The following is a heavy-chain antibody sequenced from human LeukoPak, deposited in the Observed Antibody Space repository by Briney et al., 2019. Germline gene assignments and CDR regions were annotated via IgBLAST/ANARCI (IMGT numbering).Heavy chain of an antibody. V-gene: IGHV5-51*01. CDR1: AYSFTSYW. D-gene: IGHD4-17*01. J-gene: IGHJ4*02. CDR2: IYPGDSDT. CDR3: ARQTSDYDLDY. Sequence: GESLKISCKGSAYSFTSYWISWVRQMPGKGLEWMGIIYPGDSDTRYSPSFQGQVTISADKSISTAYLQWSSLKASDTAMYYCARQTSDYDLDYWGQGTLVTVSS.